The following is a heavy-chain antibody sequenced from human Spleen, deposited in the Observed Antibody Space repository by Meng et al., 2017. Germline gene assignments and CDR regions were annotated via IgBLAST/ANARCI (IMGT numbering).Heavy chain of an antibody. V-gene: IGHV4-39*07. CDR2: LSYSGST. D-gene: IGHD3-22*01. CDR3: ARDLWRSYYDSSAKDY. Sequence: SETLSLTCTVSGGSISSSSDYWGWIRQPPGKGLEWIGSLSYSGSTYYNPSLKSRVTISVDTSKNQFSLKLSPVTAADTAVYYCARDLWRSYYDSSAKDYWGQGNRVTGFS. J-gene: IGHJ4*02. CDR1: GGSISSSSDY.